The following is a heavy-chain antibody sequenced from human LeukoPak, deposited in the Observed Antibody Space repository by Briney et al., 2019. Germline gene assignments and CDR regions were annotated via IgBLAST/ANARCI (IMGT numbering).Heavy chain of an antibody. CDR1: GYSFTSYW. V-gene: IGHV5-51*01. CDR3: ARLNGYTGNFDY. J-gene: IGHJ4*02. CDR2: IYPGDSDT. Sequence: GESLQISCQGSGYSFTSYWIGWVRQLPGKGLEWMGIIYPGDSDTRYSPSFQGQVTISADKSISTTYLQWSSLKASDTAMCYCARLNGYTGNFDYWGQGTLVTVSS. D-gene: IGHD5-24*01.